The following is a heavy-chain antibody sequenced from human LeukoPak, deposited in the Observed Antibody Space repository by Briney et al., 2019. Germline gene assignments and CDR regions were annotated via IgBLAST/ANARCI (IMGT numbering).Heavy chain of an antibody. V-gene: IGHV4-34*01. CDR3: AIPGTLGYCSGGSCRPPMDV. Sequence: SETLSLTCAVYGGSFSGYYWSWIRQPPGKGLEWMGEINHSGSTNYNPSLQSRVTISVDTPKNQFSLKLSSVTAADTAVYYCAIPGTLGYCSGGSCRPPMDVWGKGTTVTVSS. CDR1: GGSFSGYY. CDR2: INHSGST. D-gene: IGHD2-15*01. J-gene: IGHJ6*04.